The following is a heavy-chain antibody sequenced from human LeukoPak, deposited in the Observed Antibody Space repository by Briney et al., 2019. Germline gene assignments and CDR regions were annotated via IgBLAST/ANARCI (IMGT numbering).Heavy chain of an antibody. CDR1: GGSLSSGGYY. J-gene: IGHJ3*02. CDR2: IYYSGST. V-gene: IGHV4-31*03. Sequence: PSETLSLTCTVSGGSLSSGGYYWSWIRQHPGKGLEWIGYIYYSGSTYYNPSLKSRVTISVDTSKNQFSLKLSSVTAADTAVYYCVRGGQGDGHSADEAFDIWGQGTMVTVS. D-gene: IGHD5-18*01. CDR3: VRGGQGDGHSADEAFDI.